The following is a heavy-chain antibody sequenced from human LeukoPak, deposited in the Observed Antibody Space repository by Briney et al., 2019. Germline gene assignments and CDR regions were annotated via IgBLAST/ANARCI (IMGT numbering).Heavy chain of an antibody. D-gene: IGHD3-22*01. Sequence: GGSLRLSCAASGFTFSSYGMSWVRQAPGKGLEWVSGISWNSGSIGYADSVKGRFTISRDNAKKSLYLQMNSLRAEDTAVYYCARDPAWNYYDSSGYSDLAYWGQGTLVTVSS. CDR2: ISWNSGSI. J-gene: IGHJ4*02. CDR1: GFTFSSYG. CDR3: ARDPAWNYYDSSGYSDLAY. V-gene: IGHV3-20*04.